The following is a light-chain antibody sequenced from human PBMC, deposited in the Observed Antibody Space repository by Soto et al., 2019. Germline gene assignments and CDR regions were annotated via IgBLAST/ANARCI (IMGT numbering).Light chain of an antibody. V-gene: IGLV1-44*01. CDR2: STN. CDR1: RSNIGRST. CDR3: AAWDDTLSVWV. J-gene: IGLJ3*02. Sequence: QSVLTQSPSVSATPGQRVSISCSGSRSNIGRSTVNWYQQLPGTAPKVLVYSTNQRPSGVPDRFSGSKSGTSASLAISGLQSEDEADYYCAAWDDTLSVWVFGGGTKLTVL.